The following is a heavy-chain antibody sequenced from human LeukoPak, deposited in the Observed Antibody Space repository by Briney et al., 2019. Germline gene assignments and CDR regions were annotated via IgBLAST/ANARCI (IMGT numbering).Heavy chain of an antibody. CDR3: AREESNVVPAASTDPEPIDY. CDR2: ISYDGSNK. CDR1: GFTFSSYA. V-gene: IGHV3-30*04. D-gene: IGHD2-2*01. J-gene: IGHJ4*02. Sequence: PGGSLRLSCAASGFTFSSYAMHWVRQAPGKGLEWVAVISYDGSNKYYADSVKGRFTISRDNSKNTLYLRMNSLRAEDTAVYYCAREESNVVPAASTDPEPIDYWGQGTLVTVSS.